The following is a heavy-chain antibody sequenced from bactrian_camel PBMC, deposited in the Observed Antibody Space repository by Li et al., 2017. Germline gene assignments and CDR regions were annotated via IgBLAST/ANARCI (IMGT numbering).Heavy chain of an antibody. CDR1: GFTFGLYW. CDR2: ISSGDGRTT. V-gene: IGHV3S25*01. CDR3: VTEEAY. J-gene: IGHJ4*01. Sequence: VQLVDSGGGSVQAGGSLRLSCAASGFTFGLYWMYWVRQAPGKGLEWVSVISSGDGRTTYYADSVKGRFTVSRDNAERAVFLSMSSLKPEDAAVYYCVTEEAYWGQGTQVTVS.